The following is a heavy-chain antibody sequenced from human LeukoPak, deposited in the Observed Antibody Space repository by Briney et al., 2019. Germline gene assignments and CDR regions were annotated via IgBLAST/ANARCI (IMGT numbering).Heavy chain of an antibody. Sequence: SETLSLTCAVSGGSISSSNWWSWVRQPPGKGLEWIGEIYHSGSTNYNPSLKSRVTISVDKSKNQFSLKLSSVTAADTAVYYCARDVDTAMDTDAFDIWGQGTMVTVSS. CDR3: ARDVDTAMDTDAFDI. D-gene: IGHD5-18*01. CDR1: GGSISSSNW. CDR2: IYHSGST. J-gene: IGHJ3*02. V-gene: IGHV4-4*02.